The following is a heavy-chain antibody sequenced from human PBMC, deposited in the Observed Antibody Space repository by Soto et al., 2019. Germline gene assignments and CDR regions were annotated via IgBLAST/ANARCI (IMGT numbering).Heavy chain of an antibody. CDR1: RYTFTGFY. CDR3: ARAFCTSTTCYLGPAMDV. D-gene: IGHD2-2*01. Sequence: TSVKVTCKASRYTFTGFYIHWVRQAPEHGLEWMGWINPNSGGTNYAQRFQGRDTMTRDTPISTAYMELSRLRSDDTAVYYCARAFCTSTTCYLGPAMDVWGQGTTVTVSS. V-gene: IGHV1-2*02. J-gene: IGHJ6*02. CDR2: INPNSGGT.